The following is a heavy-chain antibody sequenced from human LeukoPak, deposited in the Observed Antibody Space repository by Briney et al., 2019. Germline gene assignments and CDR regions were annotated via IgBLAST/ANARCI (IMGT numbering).Heavy chain of an antibody. J-gene: IGHJ6*03. V-gene: IGHV1-69*13. CDR3: ARGEAAGIYYYYMDV. Sequence: SVKVSCKASGGTFSSYAISWVRQAPGQGLEWMGGIIPIFGTANYAQKFQGRVTITADESTSTAYMELSSLRSEGTAVYYCARGEAAGIYYYYMDVWGKGTTVTVSS. D-gene: IGHD6-13*01. CDR2: IIPIFGTA. CDR1: GGTFSSYA.